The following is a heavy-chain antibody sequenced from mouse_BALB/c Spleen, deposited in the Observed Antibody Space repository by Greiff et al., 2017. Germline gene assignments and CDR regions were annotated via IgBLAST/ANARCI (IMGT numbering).Heavy chain of an antibody. J-gene: IGHJ2*01. CDR2: INPSTGYT. V-gene: IGHV1-7*01. CDR3: ARSGYRYFDY. D-gene: IGHD2-14*01. Sequence: VQLQQSGAELAKPGASVKMSCKASGYTFTSYWMHWVKQRPGQGLEWIGYINPSTGYTEYNQKFKDKATLTADKSSSTAYMQLSSLTSEDSAVYYCARSGYRYFDYWGQGTTLTVSS. CDR1: GYTFTSYW.